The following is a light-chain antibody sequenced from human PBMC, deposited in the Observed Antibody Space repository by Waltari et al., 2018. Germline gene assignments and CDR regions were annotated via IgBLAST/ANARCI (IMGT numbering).Light chain of an antibody. CDR1: QSICRY. CDR2: AAS. CDR3: QNHERLPAT. Sequence: EVVLTQSPGTLSLSPGERATLACRASQSICRYLVWYQQRPVQAPRLLIYAASTRATGIPDRFSGGGSGTDFTLTISRLEPEDFAVYYCQNHERLPATFGQGTKVEIK. J-gene: IGKJ1*01. V-gene: IGKV3-20*01.